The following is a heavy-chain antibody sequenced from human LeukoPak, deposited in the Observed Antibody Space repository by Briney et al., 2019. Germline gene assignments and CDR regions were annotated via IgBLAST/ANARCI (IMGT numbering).Heavy chain of an antibody. D-gene: IGHD1-26*01. CDR1: GGSFSGYY. CDR3: ARVPRVGATLPLDY. Sequence: PSETLSLTCAVYGGSFSGYYWSWIRQPPGKGLEWIGEINHSGSTNYNPSLKSRVTISVDTSKNQFSLKLSSVTAADTAVYYCARVPRVGATLPLDYWGQGTLVTVSS. CDR2: INHSGST. J-gene: IGHJ4*02. V-gene: IGHV4-34*01.